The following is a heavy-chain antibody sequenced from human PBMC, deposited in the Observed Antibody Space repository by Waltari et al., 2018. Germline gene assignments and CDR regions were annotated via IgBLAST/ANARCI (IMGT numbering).Heavy chain of an antibody. CDR3: ARIAYYYDSSGLGNFDY. Sequence: QVQLQQWGAGLLKPSETLSLTCAVYGGSFSGYYWSWIRQPPGKGLEWIGEINHSGSTNYNPSLKSRVTISVDTSKNQFSLKLSSVTAADTAVYYCARIAYYYDSSGLGNFDYWGQGTLVTVSS. J-gene: IGHJ4*02. CDR1: GGSFSGYY. CDR2: INHSGST. V-gene: IGHV4-34*01. D-gene: IGHD3-22*01.